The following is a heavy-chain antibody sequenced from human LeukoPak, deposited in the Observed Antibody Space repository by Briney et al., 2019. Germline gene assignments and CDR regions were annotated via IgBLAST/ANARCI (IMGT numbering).Heavy chain of an antibody. V-gene: IGHV3-53*01. CDR1: GFTVSSNY. J-gene: IGHJ3*02. Sequence: GGSLRLSCAASGFTVSSNYMSWVRQAPGKGLEWVSVIYSGGSTYYTDSVKGRFTISRDNSKNTLYLQMNSLRAEDTAVYYCARELVLPYAFDIWGQGTMVTVSS. CDR3: ARELVLPYAFDI. D-gene: IGHD2-2*01. CDR2: IYSGGST.